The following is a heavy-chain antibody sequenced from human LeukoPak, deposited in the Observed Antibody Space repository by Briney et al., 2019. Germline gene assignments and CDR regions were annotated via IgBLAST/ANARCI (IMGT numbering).Heavy chain of an antibody. Sequence: SETLSLTCTVSGGSVSAYYWNWIRQPPGKGVEWIGFIYRSGITSYNPSLKSRVTISIDTSKNDFSLNLTSVTAADTAVYYCARAPSDWGATNWFDPWGHGTLVTVSS. CDR3: ARAPSDWGATNWFDP. V-gene: IGHV4-59*02. J-gene: IGHJ5*02. D-gene: IGHD7-27*01. CDR2: IYRSGIT. CDR1: GGSVSAYY.